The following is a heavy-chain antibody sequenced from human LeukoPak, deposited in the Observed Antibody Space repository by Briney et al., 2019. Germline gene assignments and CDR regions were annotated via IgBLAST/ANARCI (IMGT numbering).Heavy chain of an antibody. Sequence: GGSLRLSCSASGFTFSSHAMHWVRQAPGKGLEWVAVIWYDGSNKYYADSVKGRFTISRDNSKNTLYLQMNSLRAEDTAMYYCARDRMVTYFDYWGQGTLVTVSS. CDR1: GFTFSSHA. J-gene: IGHJ4*02. CDR2: IWYDGSNK. CDR3: ARDRMVTYFDY. V-gene: IGHV3-33*01. D-gene: IGHD5-18*01.